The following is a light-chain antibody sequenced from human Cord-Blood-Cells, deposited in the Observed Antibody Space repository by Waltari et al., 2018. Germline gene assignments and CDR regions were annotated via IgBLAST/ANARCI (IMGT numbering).Light chain of an antibody. V-gene: IGLV2-14*01. CDR1: SSDVGGYNY. CDR3: SSYTSSSTWV. CDR2: DVS. Sequence: QSALTQPASVSGSPGQSITISCTGTSSDVGGYNYVSWYQQHPGKSPKLMIYDVSKRPSGCSNRFSGSKSGNPASLPISGLQAEDEADYYCSSYTSSSTWVFGGGTKLTVL. J-gene: IGLJ3*02.